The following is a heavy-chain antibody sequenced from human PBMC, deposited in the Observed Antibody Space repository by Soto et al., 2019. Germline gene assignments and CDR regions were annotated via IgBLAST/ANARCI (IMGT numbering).Heavy chain of an antibody. J-gene: IGHJ6*02. D-gene: IGHD4-17*01. V-gene: IGHV1-18*01. CDR1: DHTFSSYG. CDR3: ARDTPKIAPLRCAPLMAV. Sequence: ASVEVSCKASDHTFSSYGFSWVRQAPGQGLEWMGWISAYNGNTNYSQKFQDRLTMTTDTSTSTAYMELRRLISDDTAVYYCARDTPKIAPLRCAPLMAVWGQGTTVTVSS. CDR2: ISAYNGNT.